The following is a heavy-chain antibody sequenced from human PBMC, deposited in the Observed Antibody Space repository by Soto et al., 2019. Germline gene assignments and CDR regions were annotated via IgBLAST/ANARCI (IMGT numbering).Heavy chain of an antibody. D-gene: IGHD3-22*01. CDR2: FDPEDGET. J-gene: IGHJ4*02. V-gene: IGHV1-24*01. CDR1: GYTLTELS. Sequence: GASVKVSCKVSGYTLTELSMHWVRQAPGKGLEWMGGFDPEDGETIYAQKFQGRVTMTEDTSTDTAYMELSSLRSEDTAVYYCATSSHSSGYFHSFDYWGQGTLVTVSS. CDR3: ATSSHSSGYFHSFDY.